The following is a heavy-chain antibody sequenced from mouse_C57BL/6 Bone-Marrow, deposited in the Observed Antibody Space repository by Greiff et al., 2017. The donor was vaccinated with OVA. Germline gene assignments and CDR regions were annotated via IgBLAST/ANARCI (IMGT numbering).Heavy chain of an antibody. CDR3: AREITTREAWFAY. D-gene: IGHD2-4*01. V-gene: IGHV1-19*01. CDR2: INPYNGGT. J-gene: IGHJ3*01. CDR1: GYTFTDYY. Sequence: VQLQQSGPVLVKPGASVKMSCKASGYTFTDYYMNWVKQSHGKSLEWIGVINPYNGGTSYNQKFKGKATLTVDKSSSTAYMELNSLTSEDSAVYYCAREITTREAWFAYWGQGTLVTVSA.